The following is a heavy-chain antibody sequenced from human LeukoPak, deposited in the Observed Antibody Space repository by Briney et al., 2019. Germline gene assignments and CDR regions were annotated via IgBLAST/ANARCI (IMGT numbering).Heavy chain of an antibody. CDR1: GFIFSTYA. Sequence: GGSLRLSCSASGFIFSTYAMSWVRQAPGMGLEWVSTISGNGGSTYYADSVKGRFTISRDNSKNTLYLQMNSLRAEDTAVYYCAKPPPDSSTWLFDYWGQGTLVTVSS. CDR3: AKPPPDSSTWLFDY. CDR2: ISGNGGST. J-gene: IGHJ4*02. V-gene: IGHV3-23*01. D-gene: IGHD6-13*01.